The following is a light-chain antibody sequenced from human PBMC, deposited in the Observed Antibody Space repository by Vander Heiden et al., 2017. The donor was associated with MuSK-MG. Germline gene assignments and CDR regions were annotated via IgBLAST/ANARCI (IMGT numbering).Light chain of an antibody. Sequence: NFMLTQPHPVSESPGKTVTISCTRSRGSIATNYVQWYQQRPGSAPTTVIYEDTQRPSGVPDRFSGSIDSSSNSASLTISGLQSEDEADYFCQSYDTNYVIFGGRTRLTVL. CDR2: EDT. CDR3: QSYDTNYVI. V-gene: IGLV6-57*04. CDR1: RGSIATNY. J-gene: IGLJ2*01.